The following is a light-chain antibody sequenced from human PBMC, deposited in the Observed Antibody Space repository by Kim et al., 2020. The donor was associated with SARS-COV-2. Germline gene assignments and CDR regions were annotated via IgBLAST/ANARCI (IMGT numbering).Light chain of an antibody. CDR1: SSDVGCYNY. CDR3: SSFTSSSTLV. J-gene: IGLJ1*01. CDR2: DVS. V-gene: IGLV2-14*03. Sequence: GQSITISCTGTSSDVGCYNYVSWYQQHPGKAPKLMIYDVSNRPSGVSNRFSGSKSGNTASLTISGLQAEDEADYSCSSFTSSSTLVFGTGTKVTVL.